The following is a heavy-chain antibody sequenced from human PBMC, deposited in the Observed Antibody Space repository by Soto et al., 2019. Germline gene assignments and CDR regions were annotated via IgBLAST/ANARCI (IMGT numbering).Heavy chain of an antibody. V-gene: IGHV3-11*01. CDR1: GFTFKNHY. CDR3: ARQYSSMLDL. Sequence: QVQLVESGGGLVKPGGSLRLSCAASGFTFKNHYMTWIRQAPGKGLEWVSYISDSGSSIYNADSVKGRFTISRDNAKNSLLLEMNSLRGEDTAVYYCARQYSSMLDLWGQGTLVTVSS. CDR2: ISDSGSSI. D-gene: IGHD6-13*01. J-gene: IGHJ4*02.